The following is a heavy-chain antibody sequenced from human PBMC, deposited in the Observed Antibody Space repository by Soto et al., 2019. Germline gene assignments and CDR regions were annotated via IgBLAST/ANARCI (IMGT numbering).Heavy chain of an antibody. D-gene: IGHD3-10*01. Sequence: PGGSLGLSCEASRGAFGDYWMHWVRQAPGKGLVWVSRINRDANDIIYADSVKGRFTISRDNAKDSLYLQMNSLRADDTAVYYCARDLNFFASGRGFDPWGQGTPVTVSS. V-gene: IGHV3-74*01. CDR3: ARDLNFFASGRGFDP. CDR2: INRDANDI. J-gene: IGHJ5*02. CDR1: RGAFGDYW.